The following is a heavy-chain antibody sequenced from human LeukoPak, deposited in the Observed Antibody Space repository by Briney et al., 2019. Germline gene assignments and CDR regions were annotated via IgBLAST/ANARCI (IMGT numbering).Heavy chain of an antibody. D-gene: IGHD2-21*02. CDR3: ARENSLCGGDCYNWFDP. J-gene: IGHJ5*02. CDR2: ISYDGSNK. Sequence: GGSLRLSCAASGFTFSSYAMHWVRQAPGKGLEWVAVISYDGSNKYYADSVKGRFTISRDNSKNTLYLQMNSLRAEDTAVYYCARENSLCGGDCYNWFDPWGQGTLVTVPS. CDR1: GFTFSSYA. V-gene: IGHV3-30*04.